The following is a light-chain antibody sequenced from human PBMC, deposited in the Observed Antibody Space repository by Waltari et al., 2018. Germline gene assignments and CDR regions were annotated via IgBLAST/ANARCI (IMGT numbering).Light chain of an antibody. J-gene: IGKJ3*01. V-gene: IGKV3-11*01. Sequence: EIVLTQSPATLSLSPGERATLPCRPSKRVTNYLAWYQQNTGQAHRLLIYDEANRATGIPARFIGSGSGTDFTLTISSLEPEDFAVYYCQERSNWVFTFGPGTKVDI. CDR3: QERSNWVFT. CDR1: KRVTNY. CDR2: DEA.